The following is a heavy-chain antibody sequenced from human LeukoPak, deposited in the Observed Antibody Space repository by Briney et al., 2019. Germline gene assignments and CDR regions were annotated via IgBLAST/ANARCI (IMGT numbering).Heavy chain of an antibody. J-gene: IGHJ5*02. Sequence: SDTLSLTCAVSGGSISSSNWWRWVRQPPGKGLEWIGEIYHSGSTNYNPSLKSRVTISVDKSKNQFSLKLSSVTAADTAVYYCASYPFDSSGFNWFDPWGQGTLVTVSS. CDR1: GGSISSSNW. CDR2: IYHSGST. D-gene: IGHD3-22*01. V-gene: IGHV4-4*02. CDR3: ASYPFDSSGFNWFDP.